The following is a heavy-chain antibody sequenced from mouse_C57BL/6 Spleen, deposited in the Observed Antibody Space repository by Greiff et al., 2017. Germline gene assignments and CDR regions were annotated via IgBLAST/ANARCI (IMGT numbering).Heavy chain of an antibody. Sequence: QVQLQQPGAELVMPGASVKLSCKASGYTFTSYWMPWVKQRPGQGLEWIGEIDPSDSYTNYNQKFKGKSTLTVDTSSSTAYMQLSSLTAEDSAVYYCARYPTVVAPYFDVWGTGTTVTVSS. J-gene: IGHJ1*03. D-gene: IGHD1-1*01. CDR2: IDPSDSYT. CDR1: GYTFTSYW. V-gene: IGHV1-69*01. CDR3: ARYPTVVAPYFDV.